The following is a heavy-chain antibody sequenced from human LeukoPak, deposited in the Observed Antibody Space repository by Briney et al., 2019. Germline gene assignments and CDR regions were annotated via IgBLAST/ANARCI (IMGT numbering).Heavy chain of an antibody. CDR3: ARDPAAAGQAPFDC. D-gene: IGHD6-13*01. CDR1: GFTFTSYY. J-gene: IGHJ4*02. V-gene: IGHV1-46*01. Sequence: AASVKVSCKASGFTFTSYYMHWVRQGPGQGLAWMGVINPSGDTTSYAQKFQGRVTMTRDTSTNTVYMELSSLRSEDTAVYYCARDPAAAGQAPFDCWGQGTLVTVSS. CDR2: INPSGDTT.